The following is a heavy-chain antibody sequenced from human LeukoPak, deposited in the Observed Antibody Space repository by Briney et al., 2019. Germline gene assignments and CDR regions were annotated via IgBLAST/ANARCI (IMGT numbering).Heavy chain of an antibody. CDR2: IKSKTDGGTT. Sequence: GGSLRLSCTASGFTFSSAWMSWVRQAPGKGPEWVGRIKSKTDGGTTDYAAPVKGRLTISRDDSKNTLYLQMNSLKTEDTAVYYCTTTDIVVVPFFDYWGQGTLVTVSS. CDR1: GFTFSSAW. J-gene: IGHJ4*02. CDR3: TTTDIVVVPFFDY. D-gene: IGHD2-2*01. V-gene: IGHV3-15*01.